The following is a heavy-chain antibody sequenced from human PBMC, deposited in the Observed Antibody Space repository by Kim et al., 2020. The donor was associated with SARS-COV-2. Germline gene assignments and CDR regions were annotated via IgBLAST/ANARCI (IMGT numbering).Heavy chain of an antibody. J-gene: IGHJ6*02. D-gene: IGHD6-19*01. CDR3: ARDLRAVSATGYGLDV. V-gene: IGHV1-2*06. CDR1: GYILTGYY. Sequence: ASVKVSCEASGYILTGYYMHWVRQAPGQGLEWMGRINPNSGDTTYAQKFRGRVTMTRDTSISTAYVELISLGSDDTALYYCARDLRAVSATGYGLDVWGQGTTVTVSS. CDR2: INPNSGDT.